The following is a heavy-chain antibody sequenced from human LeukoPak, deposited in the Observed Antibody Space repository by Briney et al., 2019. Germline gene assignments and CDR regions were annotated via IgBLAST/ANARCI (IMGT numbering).Heavy chain of an antibody. CDR1: GFTFSGYA. CDR2: ISGSGGST. Sequence: GGSLRLSCVASGFTFSGYAMSWVRQAPGKGLEWVSAISGSGGSTYYADSVKGRFTISRDNSKNTLYLQMNSLRAEDTAVYYCAKDQLVAVAGTTDYWGQGTLVTVSS. V-gene: IGHV3-23*01. D-gene: IGHD6-19*01. J-gene: IGHJ4*02. CDR3: AKDQLVAVAGTTDY.